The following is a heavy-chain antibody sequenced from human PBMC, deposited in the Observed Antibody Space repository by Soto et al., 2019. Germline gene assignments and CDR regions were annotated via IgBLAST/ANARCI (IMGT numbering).Heavy chain of an antibody. V-gene: IGHV4-34*01. D-gene: IGHD2-15*01. CDR2: INHSGRT. Sequence: QVQLQQWGAGLLKPSETLSLTCAVYGGSFSGYYWSWIRQPPGKGLEWLGEINHSGRTNYNPSLKSRVTISVDTSKNQFSLKLSSVTAADTAVYYCARGHQRYCSGGSCYSTQHWGQGTLVTVSS. CDR3: ARGHQRYCSGGSCYSTQH. J-gene: IGHJ1*01. CDR1: GGSFSGYY.